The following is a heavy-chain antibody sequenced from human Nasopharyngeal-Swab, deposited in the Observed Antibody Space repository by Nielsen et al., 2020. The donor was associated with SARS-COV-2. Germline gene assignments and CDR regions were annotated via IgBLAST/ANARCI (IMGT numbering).Heavy chain of an antibody. CDR3: ARDSVYYGDYQPYYGMDV. CDR2: IYYSGST. D-gene: IGHD4-17*01. V-gene: IGHV4-59*13. Sequence: SETLSPTFPASGCSISSYSWSWIRQPPGKGLEWIGYIYYSGSTNYNPSLKSRVTISVDTSKNQFSLKLSSVTAADTAVYYCARDSVYYGDYQPYYGMDVWGQGTTVTVSS. CDR1: GCSISSYS. J-gene: IGHJ6*02.